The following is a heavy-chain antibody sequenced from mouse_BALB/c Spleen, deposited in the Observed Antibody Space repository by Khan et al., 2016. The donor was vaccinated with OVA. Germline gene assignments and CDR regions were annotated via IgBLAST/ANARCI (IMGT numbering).Heavy chain of an antibody. CDR1: GYSITSGYG. D-gene: IGHD1-2*01. CDR2: ISYSGST. J-gene: IGHJ2*01. CDR3: ARTARIKY. Sequence: EVKLEESGPGLVKPSQSLPLTCTVTGYSITSGYGWNWIRQFPGNKLEWMGYISYSGSTNYNPSLKSRISITRDTSKNQYFLQLNSVTTEDTATYYCARTARIKYWGKGTTLTVSS. V-gene: IGHV3-2*02.